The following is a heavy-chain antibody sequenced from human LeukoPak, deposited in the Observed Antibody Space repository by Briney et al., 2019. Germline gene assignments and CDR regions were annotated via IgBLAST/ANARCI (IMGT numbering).Heavy chain of an antibody. V-gene: IGHV3-30*04. D-gene: IGHD3-22*01. CDR3: ARDHYYDSSGSYFDY. CDR1: GFTFSSYA. J-gene: IGHJ4*02. Sequence: GGSLRLFCAASGFTFSSYAMHWVRQAPGKGLEWVAVISYDGSNKYYADSVKGRFTISRDNSKNTLYLQMNSLRAEDTAVYYCARDHYYDSSGSYFDYWGQGTLVTVSS. CDR2: ISYDGSNK.